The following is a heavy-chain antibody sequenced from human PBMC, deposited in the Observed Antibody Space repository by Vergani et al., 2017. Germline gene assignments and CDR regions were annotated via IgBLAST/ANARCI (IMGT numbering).Heavy chain of an antibody. CDR3: AKDMYSSSWYGENAFDI. Sequence: EVQLVESGGGLVQPGRSLRLSCAASGFTFDDYAMHWVRQAPGKGLEWVSGISWNSGSIGYADSVKGRFTISRDNAKNSLYLQMNSLRAEDMALYYCAKDMYSSSWYGENAFDIWEGGTMVTVSS. CDR2: ISWNSGSI. CDR1: GFTFDDYA. V-gene: IGHV3-9*03. J-gene: IGHJ3*02. D-gene: IGHD6-13*01.